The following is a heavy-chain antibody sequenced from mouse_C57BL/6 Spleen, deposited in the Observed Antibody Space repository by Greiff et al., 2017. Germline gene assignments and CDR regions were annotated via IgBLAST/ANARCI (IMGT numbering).Heavy chain of an antibody. CDR3: ARGGDYYGSRGYFDV. CDR2: IDPSDSET. Sequence: QVQLKESGAELVRPGSSVKLSCKASGYTFTSYWMHWVKQRPIQGLEWIGNIDPSDSETHYNQKFKDKATLTVDKSSSTAYMQLSSLTSEDSAVYYCARGGDYYGSRGYFDVWGTGTTVTVSS. V-gene: IGHV1-52*01. J-gene: IGHJ1*03. CDR1: GYTFTSYW. D-gene: IGHD1-1*01.